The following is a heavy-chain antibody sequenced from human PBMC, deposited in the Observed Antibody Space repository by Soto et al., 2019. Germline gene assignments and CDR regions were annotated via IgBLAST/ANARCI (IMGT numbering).Heavy chain of an antibody. CDR1: GGTFSSYA. Sequence: VKVSCKASGGTFSSYAISWVRQAPGQGLEWMGGIIPIFGTANYAQKFQGRVTTTADESTSTAYMELSSLRSEDTAVYYCARTLGSTYYYDSSGYYYVLDAFDIWGQGTMVTV. D-gene: IGHD3-22*01. CDR2: IIPIFGTA. V-gene: IGHV1-69*13. J-gene: IGHJ3*02. CDR3: ARTLGSTYYYDSSGYYYVLDAFDI.